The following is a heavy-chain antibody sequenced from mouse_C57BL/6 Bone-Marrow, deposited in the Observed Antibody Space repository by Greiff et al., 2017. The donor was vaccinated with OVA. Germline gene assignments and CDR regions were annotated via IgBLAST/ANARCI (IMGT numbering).Heavy chain of an antibody. Sequence: VQRVESGPELVKPGASVKISCKASGYAFSSSWMNWVKQRPGKGLEWIGRIYPGDGDTNYNGKFKGKATLTADKSSSTAYMQLSSLTSEDSAVYFCARSPYYYGSSYGYFDVWGTGTTVTVSS. D-gene: IGHD1-1*01. CDR3: ARSPYYYGSSYGYFDV. V-gene: IGHV1-82*01. CDR2: IYPGDGDT. CDR1: GYAFSSSW. J-gene: IGHJ1*03.